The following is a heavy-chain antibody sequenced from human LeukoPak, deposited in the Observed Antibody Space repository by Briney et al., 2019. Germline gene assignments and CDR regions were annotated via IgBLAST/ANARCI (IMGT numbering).Heavy chain of an antibody. V-gene: IGHV4-34*01. J-gene: IGHJ6*03. Sequence: SETLSLTCAVYGGSFSGYYWSWIRQPPGKGLEWIGEINHSGSTNYNPSLKSRVTISVDTSKNQFSLKLSSVTAADTAVYYCARRPAGEYKDYYYMDVWGKGTTVTISS. CDR3: ARRPAGEYKDYYYMDV. CDR2: INHSGST. CDR1: GGSFSGYY. D-gene: IGHD2-2*01.